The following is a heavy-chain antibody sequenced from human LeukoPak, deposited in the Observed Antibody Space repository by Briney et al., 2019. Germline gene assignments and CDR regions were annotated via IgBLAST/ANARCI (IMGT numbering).Heavy chain of an antibody. CDR1: GGTFSSYA. CDR2: IIPIFGIA. V-gene: IGHV1-69*04. J-gene: IGHJ4*02. D-gene: IGHD1-14*01. CDR3: ASTPGNAYPVGSYYFDY. Sequence: ASVKVSCKASGGTFSSYAISWVRQAPGQGLEWMGRIIPIFGIANYAQKFQGRVTITADKSTSTAYMELSSLRSEDTAVYYCASTPGNAYPVGSYYFDYWGQGTLVTVSS.